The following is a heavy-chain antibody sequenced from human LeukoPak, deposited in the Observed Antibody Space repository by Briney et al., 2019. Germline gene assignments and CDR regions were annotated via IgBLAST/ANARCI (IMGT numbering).Heavy chain of an antibody. V-gene: IGHV1-69*13. CDR3: ARGPIVVVPNYYYGMDV. Sequence: VASVKVSCTASGGTFSSYAISWVRQAPGQGLEWMGGIIPIFGTANYAQKFQGRVTITADESTSTAYMELSSLRSEDTAVYYCARGPIVVVPNYYYGMDVWGQGTTVTVSS. CDR1: GGTFSSYA. J-gene: IGHJ6*02. D-gene: IGHD2-2*01. CDR2: IIPIFGTA.